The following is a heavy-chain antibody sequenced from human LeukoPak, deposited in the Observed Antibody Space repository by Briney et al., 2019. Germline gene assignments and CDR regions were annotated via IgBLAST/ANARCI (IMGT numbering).Heavy chain of an antibody. D-gene: IGHD1-26*01. Sequence: GGSLRLSCAASGFTFSSYAMSWVRQAPEKGLEWVSTISGSGGGTYYADSVKGRFTISRDDSKNTLCLQMNSLRAEDTAVYYCAKDLGRYRNNYFDYWGQGTLVTVSS. CDR3: AKDLGRYRNNYFDY. CDR1: GFTFSSYA. V-gene: IGHV3-23*01. CDR2: ISGSGGGT. J-gene: IGHJ4*02.